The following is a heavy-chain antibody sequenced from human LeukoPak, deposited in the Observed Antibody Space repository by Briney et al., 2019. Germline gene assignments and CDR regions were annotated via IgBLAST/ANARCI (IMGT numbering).Heavy chain of an antibody. J-gene: IGHJ3*02. CDR1: GFTFSSYG. CDR2: IRYDGSNK. D-gene: IGHD5-12*01. CDR3: ARVAVPSGYNAFDI. Sequence: GGSLRLSCAASGFTFSSYGMHWVRQAPGKGLEWVAFIRYDGSNKYYADSVKGRFTISRDNSKNTLYLQMNSLRAEDTAVYYCARVAVPSGYNAFDIWGQGTMVIVSS. V-gene: IGHV3-30*02.